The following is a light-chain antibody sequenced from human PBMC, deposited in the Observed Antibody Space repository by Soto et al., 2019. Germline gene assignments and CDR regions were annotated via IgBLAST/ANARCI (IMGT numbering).Light chain of an antibody. CDR3: CSYAGSYTVVL. V-gene: IGLV2-11*01. CDR2: DVS. Sequence: QSALTQPRSVSGSPGQSVTISCTGTSSDVGGYNYVSWYQQHPGKAPKLMIYDVSKRPSGVPDRFSGSKSGNTASLTISGLQAEDEADYYCCSYAGSYTVVLFGGGTKVTVL. J-gene: IGLJ2*01. CDR1: SSDVGGYNY.